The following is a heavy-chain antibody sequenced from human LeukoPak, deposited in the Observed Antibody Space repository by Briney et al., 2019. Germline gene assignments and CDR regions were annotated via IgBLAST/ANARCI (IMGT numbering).Heavy chain of an antibody. V-gene: IGHV1-69*13. D-gene: IGHD3-22*01. CDR3: ATRGFYDSSGYYYRPFDY. J-gene: IGHJ4*02. Sequence: SVKVSCKASGGTFSSYAISWVRQAPGQGLEWMGGIIPIFGTANYAQKFQGRVTITADESTSTAYMELSSLRSEDTAVYYCATRGFYDSSGYYYRPFDYWGQGTLVTVSS. CDR1: GGTFSSYA. CDR2: IIPIFGTA.